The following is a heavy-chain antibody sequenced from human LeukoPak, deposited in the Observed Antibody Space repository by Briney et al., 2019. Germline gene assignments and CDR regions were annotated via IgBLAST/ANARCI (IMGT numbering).Heavy chain of an antibody. CDR1: GGSISSYY. CDR2: IYYSGST. V-gene: IGHV4-59*01. CDR3: ARGPSDYDILTGYSDPGSLDY. J-gene: IGHJ4*02. Sequence: SETLSLTCTVSGGSISSYYWSWIRQPPGKGLEWIGYIYYSGSTNYNPSHKSRVTISVDTSKNQFSLKLSSVTAADTAVYYCARGPSDYDILTGYSDPGSLDYWGQGTLVTVSS. D-gene: IGHD3-9*01.